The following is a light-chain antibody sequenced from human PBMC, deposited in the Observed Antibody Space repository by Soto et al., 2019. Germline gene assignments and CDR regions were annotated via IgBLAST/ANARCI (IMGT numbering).Light chain of an antibody. Sequence: QSVLTQPAPVSGSPGQSIAISCTGTSSDVGAYNYVSWYQQHPGKAPKLMIFDVTNRPSGVFDRFSGSKSGNTASLTISGLQAEDEADYYCSSYTSSSTYVFGTGTKVTV. V-gene: IGLV2-14*03. CDR1: SSDVGAYNY. CDR2: DVT. J-gene: IGLJ1*01. CDR3: SSYTSSSTYV.